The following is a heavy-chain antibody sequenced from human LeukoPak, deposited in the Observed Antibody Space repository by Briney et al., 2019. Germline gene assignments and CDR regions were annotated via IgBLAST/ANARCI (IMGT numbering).Heavy chain of an antibody. J-gene: IGHJ6*02. CDR3: ARAQLRYFDWLSHSYFYGMDV. D-gene: IGHD3-9*01. CDR2: IYYRGST. V-gene: IGHV4-59*12. Sequence: SETLSLTCTVSGGSISSYYWSWIRQPPGKGLEWIGYIYYRGSTNYNPSLKSRVTISVDTSKNQFSLKLSSVTAADTAVYYCARAQLRYFDWLSHSYFYGMDVWGQGTTVTVSS. CDR1: GGSISSYY.